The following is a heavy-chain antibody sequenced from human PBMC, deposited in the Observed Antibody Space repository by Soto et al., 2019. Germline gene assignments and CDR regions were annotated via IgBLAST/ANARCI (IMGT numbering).Heavy chain of an antibody. Sequence: ASVKVSCKASGYTFTGYYMHWVRQATGQGLEWMGWINPNSGGTNNAQKFQGRVTMTRDTSISTAYMELSRLRSDDTAVYYCARHRRAVAGHNCFVPWGQGTLVTVSS. CDR1: GYTFTGYY. J-gene: IGHJ5*02. CDR3: ARHRRAVAGHNCFVP. V-gene: IGHV1-2*02. D-gene: IGHD6-19*01. CDR2: INPNSGGT.